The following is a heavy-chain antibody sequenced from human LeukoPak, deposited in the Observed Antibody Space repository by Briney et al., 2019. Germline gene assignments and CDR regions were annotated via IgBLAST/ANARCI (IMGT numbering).Heavy chain of an antibody. CDR2: INHSGST. Sequence: PSETLSLTCAVYGGSFSGYYWSWIRQPPGKGLEWIGEINHSGSTNYNPSLKSRVTISVDTSKNQFSLKLSSVTAADTAAYYCARHLWPDFWSGYYAYWGQGTLVTVSS. D-gene: IGHD3-3*01. CDR1: GGSFSGYY. J-gene: IGHJ4*02. V-gene: IGHV4-34*01. CDR3: ARHLWPDFWSGYYAY.